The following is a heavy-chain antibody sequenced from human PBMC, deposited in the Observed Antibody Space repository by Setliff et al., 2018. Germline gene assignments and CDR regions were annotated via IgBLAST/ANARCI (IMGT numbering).Heavy chain of an antibody. CDR2: INHSGST. V-gene: IGHV4-34*01. Sequence: SETLSLTCAVYGGSFSGYYWSRIRQPPGKGLEWIGEINHSGSTNYNPSLKSRVTISVDTSKNQFPLKLSSVTASDTAVYYCARGGIEVAGYPYNWFDPWGQGTLVTVSS. J-gene: IGHJ5*02. CDR1: GGSFSGYY. CDR3: ARGGIEVAGYPYNWFDP. D-gene: IGHD6-19*01.